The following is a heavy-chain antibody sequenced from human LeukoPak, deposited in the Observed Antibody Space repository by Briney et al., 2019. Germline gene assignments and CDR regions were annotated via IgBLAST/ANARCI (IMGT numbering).Heavy chain of an antibody. CDR3: ARTGEYSGSGPSWAFDI. D-gene: IGHD3-10*01. Sequence: SETLSLTCTVSGGSITGYYWSWIRQPPGKGLEWVGYIFSSGSTNYNPSLKSRVTISLDTSKSQFSLKPISVTASDTAVYYCARTGEYSGSGPSWAFDIWGQGTMVTVSS. CDR2: IFSSGST. V-gene: IGHV4-59*08. CDR1: GGSITGYY. J-gene: IGHJ3*02.